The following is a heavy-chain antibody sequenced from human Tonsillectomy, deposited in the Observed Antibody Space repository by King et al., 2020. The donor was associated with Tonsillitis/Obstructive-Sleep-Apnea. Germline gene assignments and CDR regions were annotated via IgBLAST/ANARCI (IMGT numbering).Heavy chain of an antibody. CDR3: ARASSGSMDV. CDR1: GVTFSSYW. Sequence: VQLVESGGGLIQPGGSLRLSCAASGVTFSSYWMQWVRHVPGRGLVWVSGLNSDGSITTYADSVKGRFTISRDNAKNTLYLQMNSLRAEDTAVYFCARASSGSMDVWGQGTTVTVSS. J-gene: IGHJ6*02. CDR2: LNSDGSIT. V-gene: IGHV3-74*01. D-gene: IGHD3-22*01.